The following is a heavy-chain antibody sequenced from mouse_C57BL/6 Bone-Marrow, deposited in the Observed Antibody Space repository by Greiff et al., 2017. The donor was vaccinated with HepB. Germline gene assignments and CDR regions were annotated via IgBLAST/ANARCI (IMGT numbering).Heavy chain of an antibody. CDR2: FNPYNGGT. J-gene: IGHJ3*01. CDR3: ARGNYGSSSLFAY. CDR1: GYTFTDYY. D-gene: IGHD1-1*01. V-gene: IGHV1-19*01. Sequence: VQLQQSGPVLVKPGASVKMSCKASGYTFTDYYMNWVKQSHGKSLEWIGVFNPYNGGTSYNQKFKGKATLTVDKSSSTAYMELNSLTSEDSAVYYCARGNYGSSSLFAYWGQGTLVTVSA.